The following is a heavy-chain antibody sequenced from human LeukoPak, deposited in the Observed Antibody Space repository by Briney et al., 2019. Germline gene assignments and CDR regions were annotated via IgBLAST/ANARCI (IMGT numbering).Heavy chain of an antibody. CDR1: GFTFDNYD. D-gene: IGHD1-1*01. Sequence: GGSLRLSCAVSGFTFDNYDMHWVRQAPGKGLEWVAFIRGDGGDQYYEDSVKGRFTISRDNSKNTLFLQMNSLRFEDTALYYCANLEDNWGQGTLVTVSS. V-gene: IGHV3-30*02. CDR3: ANLEDN. J-gene: IGHJ4*02. CDR2: IRGDGGDQ.